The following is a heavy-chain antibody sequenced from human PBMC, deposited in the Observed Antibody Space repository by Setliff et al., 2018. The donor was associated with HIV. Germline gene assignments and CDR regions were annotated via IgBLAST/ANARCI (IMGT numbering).Heavy chain of an antibody. D-gene: IGHD1-26*01. Sequence: PSETLSLTCSVSGGSINSDNYYWGWIRQAPGKGLEWIGSIYYSGSTYYNPSLKSRVTISVDTSKNQFSLKLSSVTAADTAVYYCARGGAVDYWGQGTLVTVSS. CDR1: GGSINSDNYY. CDR2: IYYSGST. CDR3: ARGGAVDY. J-gene: IGHJ4*02. V-gene: IGHV4-31*03.